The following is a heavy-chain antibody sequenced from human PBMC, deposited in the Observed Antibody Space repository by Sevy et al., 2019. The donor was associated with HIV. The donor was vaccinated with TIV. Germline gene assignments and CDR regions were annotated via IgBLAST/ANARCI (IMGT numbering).Heavy chain of an antibody. CDR2: SYYSGST. CDR3: ARRRVEDYYGSGTPPLVNGPFDI. V-gene: IGHV4-39*01. D-gene: IGHD3-10*01. J-gene: IGHJ3*02. Sequence: SETLSLTCTVSGGSISSSDNYRGWIRQPPGKGLDWIASSYYSGSTYYNPSLKSRVTISVDTSKNQFSLKLRSVTAADTAVYYCARRRVEDYYGSGTPPLVNGPFDIWGQGTMVTVSS. CDR1: GGSISSSDNY.